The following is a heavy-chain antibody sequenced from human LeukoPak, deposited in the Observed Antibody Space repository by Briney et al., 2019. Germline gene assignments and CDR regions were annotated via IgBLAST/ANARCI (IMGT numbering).Heavy chain of an antibody. CDR2: IYYSGST. V-gene: IGHV4-39*07. Sequence: PSETLSLTRTVSGGSISSSSYYWGWIRQPPGKGLEWIGSIYYSGSTYYNPSLKSRVTISVDTSKNQFSLRLSSVTAADTAVYYCARDREVRGDNWFDPWGQGTLVTVSS. D-gene: IGHD3-10*01. J-gene: IGHJ5*02. CDR3: ARDREVRGDNWFDP. CDR1: GGSISSSSYY.